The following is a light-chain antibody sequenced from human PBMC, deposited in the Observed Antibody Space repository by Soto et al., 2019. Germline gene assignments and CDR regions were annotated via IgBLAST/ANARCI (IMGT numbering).Light chain of an antibody. CDR2: GAS. CDR3: LQDINYPWT. J-gene: IGKJ1*01. Sequence: AIQMTQSPSSLSASVGDRVTISCRASQGIGNALGWYQQKPGKTPKVLIYGASNLQSGVPPRFSGSGSGTDFTVAISSLQPEDSATYYRLQDINYPWTFGQGTNVDVK. V-gene: IGKV1-6*01. CDR1: QGIGNA.